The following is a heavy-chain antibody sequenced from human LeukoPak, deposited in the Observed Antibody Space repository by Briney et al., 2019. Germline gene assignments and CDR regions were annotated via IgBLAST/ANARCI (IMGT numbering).Heavy chain of an antibody. J-gene: IGHJ3*01. CDR2: VFSDGSRI. V-gene: IGHV3-74*03. Sequence: GGSLRLSCAASGFTLSSYWMHWVRQAPGQGPVWVSRVFSDGSRITYADSVRGRFIISRDNAKNTLYLQMNSLRVEDTAVYYCTRDWRNMAFDLWGQGTVVTVSS. CDR1: GFTLSSYW. CDR3: TRDWRNMAFDL. D-gene: IGHD1-14*01.